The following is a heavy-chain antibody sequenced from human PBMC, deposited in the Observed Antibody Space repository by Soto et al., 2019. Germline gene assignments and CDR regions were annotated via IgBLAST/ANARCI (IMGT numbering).Heavy chain of an antibody. CDR2: IIPIFGTA. D-gene: IGHD2-8*02. V-gene: IGHV1-69*13. CDR3: AIILPVGALYGMDV. CDR1: GGTFSSYA. Sequence: SVKVSCKASGGTFSSYAISWVRQAPGQGLEWMGGIIPIFGTANYAQKFQGRVTITADESTSTAYMELSSLRSEDTAVYYCAIILPVGALYGMDVWGQGTTVTVSS. J-gene: IGHJ6*02.